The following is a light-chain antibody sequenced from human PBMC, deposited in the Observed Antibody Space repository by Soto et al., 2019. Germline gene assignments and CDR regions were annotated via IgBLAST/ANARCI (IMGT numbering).Light chain of an antibody. V-gene: IGLV2-14*01. Sequence: QSALTQPASVSGSPGQSITISCTGTSSDVGAYSYVSWYQQHPGKAPKLLIYEVSNRPSGVSNRFSGSKSGNTASLTISGLQAEDEADYYCSSYTSSSSSSSTSYVFATGTKVTVL. CDR3: SSYTSSSSSSSTSYV. CDR2: EVS. J-gene: IGLJ1*01. CDR1: SSDVGAYSY.